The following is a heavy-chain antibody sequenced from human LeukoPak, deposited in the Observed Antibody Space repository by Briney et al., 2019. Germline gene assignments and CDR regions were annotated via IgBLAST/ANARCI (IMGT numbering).Heavy chain of an antibody. Sequence: ASVRVSCKPSGYTFTRFYVHWVRQAPGHGLEWMGWINPNTGGTNFAQKFQGRVTMTTDTSITTAYMDLWSLSADDTPLCFCAREADFNGSGRGDSWGQGTLVSVSS. CDR3: AREADFNGSGRGDS. V-gene: IGHV1-2*02. J-gene: IGHJ4*02. CDR1: GYTFTRFY. CDR2: INPNTGGT. D-gene: IGHD3-10*01.